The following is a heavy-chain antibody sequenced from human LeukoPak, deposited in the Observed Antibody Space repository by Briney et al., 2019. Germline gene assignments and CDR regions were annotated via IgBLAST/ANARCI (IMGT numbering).Heavy chain of an antibody. J-gene: IGHJ5*02. CDR1: GFTFDDYA. D-gene: IGHD6-19*01. CDR2: ISWNSGSI. Sequence: GRSLRLSCAASGFTFDDYATHWVRQAPGKGLEWVSGISWNSGSIGYADSVKGRFTISRDNAKNSLYLQMNSLRAEDTALYYCAKGSIAVAGIGWFDPWGQGTLVTVSS. CDR3: AKGSIAVAGIGWFDP. V-gene: IGHV3-9*01.